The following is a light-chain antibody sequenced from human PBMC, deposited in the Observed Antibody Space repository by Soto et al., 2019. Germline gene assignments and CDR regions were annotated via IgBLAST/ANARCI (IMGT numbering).Light chain of an antibody. CDR2: EAS. Sequence: IQLTQSPSSLSACIGDRVNSTCRASQDINSYLAWYQQKPGKATNLLIYEASILQRGVKSRFSGSISGTDFTLTISSMQAEDFATYYCQQTRSYQSTFGGVTQLDIK. CDR3: QQTRSYQST. CDR1: QDINSY. V-gene: IGKV1-9*01. J-gene: IGKJ4*01.